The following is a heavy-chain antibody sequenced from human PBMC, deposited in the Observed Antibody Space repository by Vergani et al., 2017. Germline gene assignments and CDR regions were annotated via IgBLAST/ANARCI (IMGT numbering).Heavy chain of an antibody. J-gene: IGHJ4*02. V-gene: IGHV1-46*03. Sequence: QVQLVQSGSELKKPGASVKVSCKASGYTFTTHAIHWVRQAPGQGLEWMGRIIPTSDITTYAQNFQGRVTMTRDTSTSTVYMELSSLRSEDTAVYYCARTSSISGSYYNGEWEYWGQGTLVVVSS. CDR3: ARTSSISGSYYNGEWEY. CDR1: GYTFTTHA. CDR2: IIPTSDIT. D-gene: IGHD3-10*01.